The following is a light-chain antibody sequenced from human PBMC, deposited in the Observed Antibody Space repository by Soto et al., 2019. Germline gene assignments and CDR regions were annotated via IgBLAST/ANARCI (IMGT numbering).Light chain of an antibody. CDR1: SSDVGLYDY. J-gene: IGLJ1*01. V-gene: IGLV2-14*01. Sequence: QSALTQPASVSGSPGQSITISCTGSSSDVGLYDYGSWYQQHPGKAPQLRIYAVSNRPSGVSNRFSASKSGNTASLFISGLQAEDEADYYCSSYTSDSSYVFGSGTKVTVL. CDR2: AVS. CDR3: SSYTSDSSYV.